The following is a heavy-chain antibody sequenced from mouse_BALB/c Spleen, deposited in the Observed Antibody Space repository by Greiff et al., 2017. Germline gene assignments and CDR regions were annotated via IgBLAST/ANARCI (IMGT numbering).Heavy chain of an antibody. J-gene: IGHJ4*01. V-gene: IGHV1-7*01. D-gene: IGHD1-1*02. CDR2: INPSTGYT. CDR1: GYTFTSYW. CDR3: ARGWMDY. Sequence: QVQLQQSGAELAKPGASVKMSCKASGYTFTSYWMHWVKQRPGQGLEWIGYINPSTGYTEYNQKFKDKATLTADKSSSTAYMQLSSLTSEDSAVYYCARGWMDYWGQGTSVTVSS.